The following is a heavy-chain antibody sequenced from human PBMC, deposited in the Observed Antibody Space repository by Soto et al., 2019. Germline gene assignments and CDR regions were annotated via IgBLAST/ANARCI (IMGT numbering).Heavy chain of an antibody. J-gene: IGHJ6*02. D-gene: IGHD3-16*01. CDR2: TYSRSKWYN. CDR3: AKEKPGGADERNYYYGMDV. CDR1: GDSVSSNSAA. V-gene: IGHV6-1*01. Sequence: PSQTLSLPCAISGDSVSSNSAAWNWIRQSPSRGLEWLGRTYSRSKWYNDYAVSVKSRITINPDTSKNQFSLQLNSVTPEDTAVYYCAKEKPGGADERNYYYGMDVWGQGTTVTVSS.